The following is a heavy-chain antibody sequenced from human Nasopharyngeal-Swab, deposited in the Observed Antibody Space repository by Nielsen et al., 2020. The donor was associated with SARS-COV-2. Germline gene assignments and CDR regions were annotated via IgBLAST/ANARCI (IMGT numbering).Heavy chain of an antibody. CDR3: ARGGIPTGDLPTGYYFDY. CDR2: INHSGST. V-gene: IGHV4-34*01. J-gene: IGHJ4*02. Sequence: SQTLSLTCAVYGGSFSGYYWSWIRQPPGKGLEWIGEINHSGSTNYNPSLKSRVTISVDTSKNQFSLKLSSVTAADTAVCYCARGGIPTGDLPTGYYFDYWGQGTLVTVSS. CDR1: GGSFSGYY. D-gene: IGHD7-27*01.